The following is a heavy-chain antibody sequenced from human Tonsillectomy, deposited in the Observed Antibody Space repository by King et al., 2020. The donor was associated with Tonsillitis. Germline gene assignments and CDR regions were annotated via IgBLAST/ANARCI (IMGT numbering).Heavy chain of an antibody. CDR1: GFIFRNYA. CDR2: ISYDGRYK. D-gene: IGHD3/OR15-3a*01. J-gene: IGHJ3*02. V-gene: IGHV3-30-3*01. Sequence: VQLVESGGGVVQPGGSLRLSCAASGFIFRNYAMHWVRQSPGKGPEWVAFISYDGRYKYYADSVKGRFTLSRDNSENTLYLQMNSLRNEDTAGYYCSTEGGTGNGADAFDIWGQGTMVTVSS. CDR3: STEGGTGNGADAFDI.